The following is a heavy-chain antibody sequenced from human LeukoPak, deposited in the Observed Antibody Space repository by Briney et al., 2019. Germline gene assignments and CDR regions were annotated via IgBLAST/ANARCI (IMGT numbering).Heavy chain of an antibody. J-gene: IGHJ4*02. CDR1: GFTFNNYL. D-gene: IGHD3-10*01. CDR3: AKECDYSPGHKFDL. Sequence: GRSLRLSCAASGFTFNNYLMSWVRQAPGKGLEGVSVLFTGGGRTLYVHSVKGRFTISGDTSRTTLYLQMNGLRAEDTAVYYCAKECDYSPGHKFDLWGQGTLVTVSS. CDR2: LFTGGGRT. V-gene: IGHV3-23*01.